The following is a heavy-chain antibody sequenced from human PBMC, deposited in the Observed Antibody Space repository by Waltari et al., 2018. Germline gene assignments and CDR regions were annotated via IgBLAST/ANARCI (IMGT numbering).Heavy chain of an antibody. CDR2: INAGSGDT. CDR1: GYTFTSYP. D-gene: IGHD3-22*01. J-gene: IGHJ4*02. CDR3: SRLKYYYDNNGDYYSYFDY. V-gene: IGHV1-3*01. Sequence: QVQLVQSGAEVKKPGASVKVSCKVSGYTFTSYPIHWVRQAPGQSLEWMGWINAGSGDTYYSQNFQVRVTITRDTAASTAYMELSSLSSEDTAVYYCSRLKYYYDNNGDYYSYFDYWGQGTLVTVSS.